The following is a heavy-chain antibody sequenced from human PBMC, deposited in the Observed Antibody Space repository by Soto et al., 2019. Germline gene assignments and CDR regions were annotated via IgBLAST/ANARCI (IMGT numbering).Heavy chain of an antibody. D-gene: IGHD2-15*01. CDR3: ARVCSGGSCYSPNWFDP. CDR2: MNPNSGNT. J-gene: IGHJ5*02. CDR1: GYTFTSYD. V-gene: IGHV1-8*01. Sequence: GASVKVSCKASGYTFTSYDINWVRQATGQGLEWKGWMNPNSGNTGYAQKFQGRVTMTRNTSISTAYMELSSLRSEDTAVYYCARVCSGGSCYSPNWFDPWGQGTLVTVSS.